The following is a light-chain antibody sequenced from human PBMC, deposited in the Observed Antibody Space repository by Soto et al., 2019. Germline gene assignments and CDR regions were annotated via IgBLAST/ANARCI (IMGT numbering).Light chain of an antibody. J-gene: IGKJ5*01. CDR1: QSVSSY. V-gene: IGKV3-11*01. Sequence: EIVLTQSLATLSLSPGERATLSCRASQSVSSYLAWYQQKPGQAPRLLIYDASNRATGIPARFSGSGSGTDFTLTISSLEPEDFAVYYCQQRSNWPQITFGQGTRLEIK. CDR2: DAS. CDR3: QQRSNWPQIT.